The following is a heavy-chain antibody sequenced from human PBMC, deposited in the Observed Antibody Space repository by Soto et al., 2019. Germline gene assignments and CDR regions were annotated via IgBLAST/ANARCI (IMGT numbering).Heavy chain of an antibody. CDR1: GGSLSGYF. D-gene: IGHD3-16*01. CDR2: IYHSGVT. CDR3: ARISAYHFDY. Sequence: LFLTCTVSGGSLSGYFWSWIRQPPGKGLEWIGYIYHSGVTNYNPSLKSRVTISVDKSKNQFSLKLSSLTAADTAVYYCARISAYHFDYWGQGTLVTVSS. V-gene: IGHV4-59*12. J-gene: IGHJ4*02.